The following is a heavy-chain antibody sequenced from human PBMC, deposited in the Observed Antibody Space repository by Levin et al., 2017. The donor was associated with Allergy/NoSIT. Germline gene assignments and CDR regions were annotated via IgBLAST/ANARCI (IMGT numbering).Heavy chain of an antibody. J-gene: IGHJ4*02. CDR3: ARETQQLVDY. CDR1: GFSFSTYA. CDR2: ISYDGTNK. Sequence: GGSLRLSCAASGFSFSTYAMHWVRQAPGKGLEWVAVISYDGTNKYHADSVRGRFTISRDNSKNTLYLQMNSLRSEDTAVYYCARETQQLVDYWGQGTLLTVSS. V-gene: IGHV3-30*04. D-gene: IGHD6-13*01.